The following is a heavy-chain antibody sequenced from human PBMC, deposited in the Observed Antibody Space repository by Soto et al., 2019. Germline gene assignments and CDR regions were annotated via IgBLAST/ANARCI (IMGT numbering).Heavy chain of an antibody. J-gene: IGHJ4*02. D-gene: IGHD3-22*01. CDR2: LYYGRSA. CDR1: GDSISSYY. V-gene: IGHV4-59*12. CDR3: ARVHYYERKRDY. Sequence: PSETLSLTCAVSGDSISSYYCMWIRQPPGKGLESIGYLYYGRSANYNPSLKSRVTISVDTSKNQFSLKLSSVTAADTAVYYCARVHYYERKRDYWGQGTLVTVSS.